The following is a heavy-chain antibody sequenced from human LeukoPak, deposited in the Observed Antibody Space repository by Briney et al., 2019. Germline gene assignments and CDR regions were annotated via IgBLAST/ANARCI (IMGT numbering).Heavy chain of an antibody. V-gene: IGHV3-21*01. D-gene: IGHD3-3*01. Sequence: GGSLRLSCAASGFTFSSYSMNWVRQAPGKGLEWVSSISSSSSYIYYADSVKGRFTISRDNAKNSLYLQMISLRAEDTAVYYCAREQSDFWSGYYQYNWFDPWGQGTLVTVSS. CDR1: GFTFSSYS. CDR3: AREQSDFWSGYYQYNWFDP. CDR2: ISSSSSYI. J-gene: IGHJ5*02.